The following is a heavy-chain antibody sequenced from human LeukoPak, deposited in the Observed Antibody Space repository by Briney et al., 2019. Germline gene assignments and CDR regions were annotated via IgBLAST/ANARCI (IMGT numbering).Heavy chain of an antibody. D-gene: IGHD4-17*01. CDR3: ARVLTTVTTYFDY. Sequence: QPSETLSLTCAVYGGSFSGYYWSWIRQHPGKGLEWIGYIYYSGSTYYNPSLKSRVTISVDTSKNQFSLKLSSVTATDTAVYYCARVLTTVTTYFDYWGQGTLVTVSS. CDR1: GGSFSGYY. V-gene: IGHV4-31*11. CDR2: IYYSGST. J-gene: IGHJ4*02.